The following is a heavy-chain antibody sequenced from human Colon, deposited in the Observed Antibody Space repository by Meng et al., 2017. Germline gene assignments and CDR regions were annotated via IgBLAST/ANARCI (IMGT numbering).Heavy chain of an antibody. Sequence: QVALQGSGPGLVRPSGTLSLTCAVSGGSISSNWWSWVRQPPGKGLEWFGEFFHTGRTNYDPSLKSRVTISVDKSNNQFSLKLTSVTAADTAVYYCARHISILGQRGFDYWGQGTLVTVSS. CDR3: ARHISILGQRGFDY. D-gene: IGHD3/OR15-3a*01. CDR2: FFHTGRT. V-gene: IGHV4-4*02. CDR1: GGSISSNW. J-gene: IGHJ4*02.